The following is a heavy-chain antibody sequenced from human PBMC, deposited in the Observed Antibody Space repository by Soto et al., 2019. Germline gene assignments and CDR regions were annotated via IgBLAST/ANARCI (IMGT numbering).Heavy chain of an antibody. CDR2: IYYSGST. D-gene: IGHD3-9*01. V-gene: IGHV4-31*03. CDR1: GGSISSGGYY. CDR3: ARFDTTYYYYGMDV. Sequence: QVQLQESGPGLVKPSQTLSLTCTVSGGSISSGGYYWSWIRQHPGKCLEWIGYIYYSGSTYYNPSLKSRVTISVDTSKNQFSLKLSSVTAADTAVYYCARFDTTYYYYGMDVWGQGTTVTVSS. J-gene: IGHJ6*02.